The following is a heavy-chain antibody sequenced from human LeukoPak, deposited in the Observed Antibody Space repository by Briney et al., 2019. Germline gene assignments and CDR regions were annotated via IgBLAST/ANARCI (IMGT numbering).Heavy chain of an antibody. Sequence: GASVKVSCKASGYTFTSYDINWVRQATGQGLEWMGWMNPNSGNTGYAQKFQGRVTMTRNTSISTAYMELSSLRSDDTAVYYCARDVAVAGGYYYYYYMDVWGKGTTVTVSS. V-gene: IGHV1-8*01. CDR2: MNPNSGNT. D-gene: IGHD6-19*01. J-gene: IGHJ6*03. CDR1: GYTFTSYD. CDR3: ARDVAVAGGYYYYYYMDV.